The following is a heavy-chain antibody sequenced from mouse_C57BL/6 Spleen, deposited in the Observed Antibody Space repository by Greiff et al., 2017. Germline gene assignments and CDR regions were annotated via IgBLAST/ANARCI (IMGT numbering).Heavy chain of an antibody. CDR2: IDPSDSYT. D-gene: IGHD4-1*01. CDR3: ARNWESSYYFDY. V-gene: IGHV1-69*01. J-gene: IGHJ2*01. CDR1: GSTFTSFW. Sequence: VQLQQPGAAFVMPGASVKLSCKASGSTFTSFWMHWVNQRPGQGLEWIGEIDPSDSYTNYNQKFKGKFPLTVDKSSSTAYMQLSSLTSDDSAVYYCARNWESSYYFDYWGQGTTLTVSS.